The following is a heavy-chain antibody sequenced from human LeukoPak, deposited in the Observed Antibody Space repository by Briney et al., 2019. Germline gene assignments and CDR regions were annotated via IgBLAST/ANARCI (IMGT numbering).Heavy chain of an antibody. Sequence: GGSLRLSCAASGFTFSSYWMSWVRQAPGKGLEWVANIKQDGSEKYYVGSVKGRFTISRDNAKNSLYLQMNSLRAEDTAVYYCAGDPNGGYCSGGSCPPGYWGQGTLVTVSS. CDR2: IKQDGSEK. CDR3: AGDPNGGYCSGGSCPPGY. CDR1: GFTFSSYW. J-gene: IGHJ4*02. V-gene: IGHV3-7*03. D-gene: IGHD2-15*01.